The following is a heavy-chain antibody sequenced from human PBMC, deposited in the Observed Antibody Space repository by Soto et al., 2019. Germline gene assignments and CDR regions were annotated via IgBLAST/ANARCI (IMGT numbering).Heavy chain of an antibody. CDR1: GFTFSSYW. CDR3: ASGTKYSSSWLDC. Sequence: VQLVESGGGLVQPGGSLRLSCAASGFTFSSYWMHWVRQAPGKGLVWVSRINSDGSSTSHADSVKGRFTISRDNAKNTLYLQMNSLRAEDTAVYYCASGTKYSSSWLDCWGQGTLVTVSS. V-gene: IGHV3-74*01. D-gene: IGHD6-13*01. CDR2: INSDGSST. J-gene: IGHJ4*02.